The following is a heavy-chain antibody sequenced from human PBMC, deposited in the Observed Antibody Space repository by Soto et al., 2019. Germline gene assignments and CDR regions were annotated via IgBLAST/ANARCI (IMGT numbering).Heavy chain of an antibody. CDR1: GYTFTGYY. CDR2: VNPNSGGT. CDR3: ARESRSSWYWFDP. V-gene: IGHV1-2*02. J-gene: IGHJ5*02. D-gene: IGHD6-13*01. Sequence: ASVKVSCKASGYTFTGYYMHWVRQAPGQGLEWMGWVNPNSGGTNYAQKFQGRVTMARDTSISTAYMELSRLRSDDTAVYYCARESRSSWYWFDPWGQGTLVTVSS.